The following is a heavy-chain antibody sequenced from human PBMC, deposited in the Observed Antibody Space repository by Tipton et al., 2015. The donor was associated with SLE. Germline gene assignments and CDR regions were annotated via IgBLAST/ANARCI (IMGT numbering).Heavy chain of an antibody. V-gene: IGHV3-7*01. J-gene: IGHJ4*02. CDR1: GFTLSNYW. CDR3: TRGDTSYVL. CDR2: IKQDGIEK. D-gene: IGHD2-2*01. Sequence: GSLRLSCAASGFTLSNYWMSWVRQAPGKGLEWVANIKQDGIEKYFVDSVMGRFTISRDNAKNSLFLEMNSLRVEDTAVYYCTRGDTSYVLWGQGTLVTVSS.